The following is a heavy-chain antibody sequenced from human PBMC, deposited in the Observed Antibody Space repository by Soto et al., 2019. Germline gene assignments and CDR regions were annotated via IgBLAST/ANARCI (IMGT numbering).Heavy chain of an antibody. Sequence: GASVKVSCEASGYTFTSYYMHWVRQAPGQGLEWMGIINPSGGSTSYAQKFQGRVTMTRDTSTSTVYMELSSLRSEDTAVYYCAALAVEGYYELDYWGQGTLVTVSS. CDR3: AALAVEGYYELDY. D-gene: IGHD3-22*01. J-gene: IGHJ4*02. CDR2: INPSGGST. CDR1: GYTFTSYY. V-gene: IGHV1-46*03.